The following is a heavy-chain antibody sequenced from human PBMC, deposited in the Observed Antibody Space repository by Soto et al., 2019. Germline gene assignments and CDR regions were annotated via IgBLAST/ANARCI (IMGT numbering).Heavy chain of an antibody. D-gene: IGHD1-1*01. CDR1: GYTLTNHW. V-gene: IGHV5-51*01. Sequence: PGESLKISCEASGYTLTNHWIGWVRQMPGKGLEWMGLIYFANSDTKYSPSFQGQVTISADKPTSTAYLQWSSLRASDTVTYHCAHAIHGTTYFNWGQGTLVTVSS. CDR3: AHAIHGTTYFN. J-gene: IGHJ4*02. CDR2: IYFANSDT.